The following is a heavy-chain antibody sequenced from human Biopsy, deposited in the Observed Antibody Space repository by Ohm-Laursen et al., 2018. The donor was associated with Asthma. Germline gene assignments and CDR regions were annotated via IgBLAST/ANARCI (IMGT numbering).Heavy chain of an antibody. V-gene: IGHV3-53*01. Sequence: SLRLSCAASGFTVSSDHMFWVRQAPGKGLEWVSVIYSGGTSHTADYVRGRFTITRDYSKNTLYLQMHSLRAEDSAVYWCSRGDSSICSHYYFDYWGQGTLVTVSS. CDR2: IYSGGTS. J-gene: IGHJ4*02. CDR1: GFTVSSDH. CDR3: SRGDSSICSHYYFDY. D-gene: IGHD3-22*01.